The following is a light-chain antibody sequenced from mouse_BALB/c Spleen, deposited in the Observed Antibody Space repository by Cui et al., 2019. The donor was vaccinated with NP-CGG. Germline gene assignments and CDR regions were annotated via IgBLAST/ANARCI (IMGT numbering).Light chain of an antibody. Sequence: QAVVTQESALTTSPGETVTLTCRSSTGAVTTSNYANWVQEKPEHLFTGLIGGTNNRAPGVPARFSGSLIGDKAALTIIGAQTEDEAIYFCALWYSNHWVFGGGTKLTVL. CDR1: TGAVTTSNY. CDR3: ALWYSNHWV. V-gene: IGLV1*01. CDR2: GTN. J-gene: IGLJ1*01.